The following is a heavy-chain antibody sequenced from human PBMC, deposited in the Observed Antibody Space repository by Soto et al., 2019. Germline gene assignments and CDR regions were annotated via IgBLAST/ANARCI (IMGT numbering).Heavy chain of an antibody. CDR3: ARAWQQLVSRAFDI. CDR2: ISAYNGNT. D-gene: IGHD6-13*01. Sequence: QVQLVQSGAEVKKPGASVKVSCKASGYTFTSYGISWVRQAPGQGLEWMGWISAYNGNTNYAQKLQGSVTMTTDTPTRTAYRELRSLRSDDTAVYYCARAWQQLVSRAFDIWGQGTMVTVSS. V-gene: IGHV1-18*01. CDR1: GYTFTSYG. J-gene: IGHJ3*02.